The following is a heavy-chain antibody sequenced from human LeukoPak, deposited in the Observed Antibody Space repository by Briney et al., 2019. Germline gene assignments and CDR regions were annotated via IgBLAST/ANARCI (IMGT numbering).Heavy chain of an antibody. CDR3: ARDGGGGSKVDP. V-gene: IGHV1-69*06. D-gene: IGHD3-16*01. CDR1: GGTFSSFA. CDR2: IIPIFGTA. J-gene: IGHJ5*02. Sequence: SVKVSCKASGGTFSSFAISWVRQAPGQGLEWMGGIIPIFGTANYAQKFQGRVTITADKSTSTAYMELSSLRSEDTAVYYCARDGGGGSKVDPWGQGTLVTVSS.